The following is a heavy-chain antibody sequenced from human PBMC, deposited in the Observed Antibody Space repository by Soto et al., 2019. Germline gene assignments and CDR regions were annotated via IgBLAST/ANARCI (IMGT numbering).Heavy chain of an antibody. CDR1: GGSISSYY. CDR3: ARRYGSCFDY. Sequence: QVQLQESGPGLVKPSETLSLTCTVSGGSISSYYWSWIRQPPGKGLEWIGYIYYRGSTNYNPSLXSXAXIXLDTSKNQFSLKLSSVTAADTAVYYCARRYGSCFDYWGQGTLVTVSS. CDR2: IYYRGST. V-gene: IGHV4-59*08. D-gene: IGHD5-18*01. J-gene: IGHJ4*02.